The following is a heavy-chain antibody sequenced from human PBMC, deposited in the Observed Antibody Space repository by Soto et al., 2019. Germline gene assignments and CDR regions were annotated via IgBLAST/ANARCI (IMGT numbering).Heavy chain of an antibody. D-gene: IGHD4-17*01. CDR1: GFTFSTYG. CDR2: ISYDGTNK. Sequence: QVQLVESGGGEVQPGRSLTISCAASGFTFSTYGMHWVRQTPGKGLEWVAVISYDGTNKLYSDSVKGRFTIFRDNFKNTLTLQMNSLRADDTAVYSCAKDLQSYGDYDYYCYGMDVWGLGTRVTVSS. CDR3: AKDLQSYGDYDYYCYGMDV. V-gene: IGHV3-30*18. J-gene: IGHJ6*02.